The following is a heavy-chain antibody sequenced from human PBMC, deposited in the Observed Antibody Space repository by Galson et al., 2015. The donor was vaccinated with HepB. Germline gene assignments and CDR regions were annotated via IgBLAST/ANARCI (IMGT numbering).Heavy chain of an antibody. CDR3: ARKPNYDVLTGERYNFDY. V-gene: IGHV3-11*03. Sequence: SLRLSCAASGFSFSDHYMTWIRRAPGKGLAWVSYIGTSNSHTKYADSVKGRFTISRDNARNLLFLDMSSLRVDDTAVYFCARKPNYDVLTGERYNFDYWGRGTLVTVSS. CDR1: GFSFSDHY. D-gene: IGHD3-9*01. CDR2: IGTSNSHT. J-gene: IGHJ4*02.